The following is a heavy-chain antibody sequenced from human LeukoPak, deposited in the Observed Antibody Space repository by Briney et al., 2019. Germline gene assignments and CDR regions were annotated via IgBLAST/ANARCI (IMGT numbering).Heavy chain of an antibody. Sequence: GGALRLSCAASGFTFSSYWMHWVRQAPGKGLGWVSRINSDGGSTNYADSVKGRVTISRDNAKNTLYLHMNSLRAEDTAVYYCARPSGYCSGGICPRWFDPWGQGTLVTVSS. D-gene: IGHD2-15*01. CDR2: INSDGGST. J-gene: IGHJ5*02. CDR3: ARPSGYCSGGICPRWFDP. CDR1: GFTFSSYW. V-gene: IGHV3-74*01.